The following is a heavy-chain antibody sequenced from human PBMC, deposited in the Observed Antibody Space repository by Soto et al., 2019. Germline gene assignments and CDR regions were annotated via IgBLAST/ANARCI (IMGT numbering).Heavy chain of an antibody. Sequence: EVQLLESGGGLVQPGGSLRLSCAASGFTFSNYGMNWVRQAPGKGLEWVSGISGRGDDTHYADSVKGRFTISRDSSKNTLYLKMNSLRAEDTAVYYCTKQSPYSKSWYGVDYWGQGTLVTVSS. J-gene: IGHJ4*02. D-gene: IGHD6-13*01. CDR2: ISGRGDDT. V-gene: IGHV3-23*01. CDR3: TKQSPYSKSWYGVDY. CDR1: GFTFSNYG.